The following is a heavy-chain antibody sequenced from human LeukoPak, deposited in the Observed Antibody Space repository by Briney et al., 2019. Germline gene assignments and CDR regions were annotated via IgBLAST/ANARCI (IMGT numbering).Heavy chain of an antibody. CDR1: GGSISISNW. V-gene: IGHV4-4*02. Sequence: ASETLSLTWAVAGGSISISNWGSGGRQDPGKRGGGRGEMKNRGRTNYRPSLNGRDTRSVDTSKTQFSLKLPSVPAADTAVYYCPRDNRYFDPSVYYYNGMDVWGQGTTVTVSS. CDR3: PRDNRYFDPSVYYYNGMDV. D-gene: IGHD3-9*01. CDR2: MKNRGRT. J-gene: IGHJ6*02.